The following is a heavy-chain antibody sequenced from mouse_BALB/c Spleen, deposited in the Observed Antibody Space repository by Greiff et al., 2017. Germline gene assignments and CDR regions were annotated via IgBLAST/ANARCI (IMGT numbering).Heavy chain of an antibody. CDR1: GYAFTNYL. J-gene: IGHJ3*01. V-gene: IGHV1-54*01. Sequence: QVQLQQPGAELVRPGTSVKVSCKASGYAFTNYLIEWVKQRPGQGLEWIGVINPGSGGTNYNEKFKGKATLTADKSSSTAYMQLSSLTSDDSAVYFGARPYGNYEGFAYWGQGTLVTVSA. CDR2: INPGSGGT. D-gene: IGHD2-10*02. CDR3: ARPYGNYEGFAY.